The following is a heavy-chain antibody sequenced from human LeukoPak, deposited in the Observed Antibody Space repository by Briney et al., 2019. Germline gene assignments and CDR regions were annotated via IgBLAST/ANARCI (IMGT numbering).Heavy chain of an antibody. Sequence: PSETLSLTCTVSGGSISSSSYYWGWIRQPPGKGLEWIGSIYYSGSTYYNPSLKSRVTISVDTSKNQFSLKLSSVTAADTAVYYCARYSSSSNYYYYYMDVWGKGTTVTVSS. V-gene: IGHV4-39*07. CDR3: ARYSSSSNYYYYYMDV. CDR1: GGSISSSSYY. J-gene: IGHJ6*03. D-gene: IGHD6-6*01. CDR2: IYYSGST.